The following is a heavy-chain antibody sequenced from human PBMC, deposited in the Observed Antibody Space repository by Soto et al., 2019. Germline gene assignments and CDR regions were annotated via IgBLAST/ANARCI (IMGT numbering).Heavy chain of an antibody. Sequence: SETLSLTCAVSGVSISSGNWWTWVRQTPQRGLEYIGEIFHDGTANYYPSFERRVAISVDTSKNQFSLKLTSVTAADTAIYFCARLVYDTRLNYMYFDFWGQRALVPASS. J-gene: IGHJ4*02. D-gene: IGHD2-8*01. V-gene: IGHV4-4*02. CDR1: GVSISSGNW. CDR2: IFHDGTA. CDR3: ARLVYDTRLNYMYFDF.